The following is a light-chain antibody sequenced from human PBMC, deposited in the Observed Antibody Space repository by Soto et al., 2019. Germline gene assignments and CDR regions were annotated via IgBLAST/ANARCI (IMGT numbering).Light chain of an antibody. Sequence: QLVLTQPPSLSGTPGQRVTLSCSGSSSNFGHNAINWFQQLPGTAPKLLIYGNDQRPSGVPDRFSGSKSGTSASLAISGLQSEDEAHYYCATWDDSLNGVVFGGGTKLTVL. CDR3: ATWDDSLNGVV. CDR1: SSNFGHNA. V-gene: IGLV1-44*01. CDR2: GND. J-gene: IGLJ2*01.